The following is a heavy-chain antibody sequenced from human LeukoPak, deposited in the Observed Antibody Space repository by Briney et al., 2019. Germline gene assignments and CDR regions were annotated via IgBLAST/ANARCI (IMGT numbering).Heavy chain of an antibody. V-gene: IGHV3-33*08. CDR1: GFPFSSFS. CDR3: ARMVGDCSENSCYSDRMDY. J-gene: IGHJ4*02. Sequence: GGSLRLSCAASGFPFSSFSMTWVRQAPGKGLEWVALIWYDGSKKYYADSVRGRFTISRDNSKNTLYLQMNSLRVEDTAVYYCARMVGDCSENSCYSDRMDYWGQGTLVTVSS. D-gene: IGHD2-15*01. CDR2: IWYDGSKK.